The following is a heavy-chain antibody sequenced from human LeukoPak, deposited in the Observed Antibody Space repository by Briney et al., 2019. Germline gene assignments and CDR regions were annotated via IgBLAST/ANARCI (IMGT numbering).Heavy chain of an antibody. CDR1: GYSFTSYW. CDR3: ARVDTAMTVYYYYGMDV. J-gene: IGHJ6*02. CDR2: IDPSDSYT. D-gene: IGHD5-18*01. V-gene: IGHV5-10-1*01. Sequence: GESLKISCKGSGYSFTSYWISWVRQMPGKGLEWMGRIDPSDSYTNYSPSFQGHVTTSADKSISTAYLQWSSLKASDTAMYYCARVDTAMTVYYYYGMDVWGQGTTVTVSS.